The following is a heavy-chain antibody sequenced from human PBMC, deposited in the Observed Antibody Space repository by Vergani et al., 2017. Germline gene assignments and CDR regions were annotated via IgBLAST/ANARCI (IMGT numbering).Heavy chain of an antibody. V-gene: IGHV3-74*01. D-gene: IGHD3-22*01. CDR1: GFTFSSYW. CDR2: INSDGSST. J-gene: IGHJ4*02. Sequence: EVQLVESGGGLVQPGGSLRLSCAASGFTFSSYWMHWVRQAPGKGLVWVSRINSDGSSTSYADSVKGRFTISRDNSQNTLYLQMDSLTAEDTAIYFCVNGYYYDQSGLASFDYWGQGTLVTVSS. CDR3: VNGYYYDQSGLASFDY.